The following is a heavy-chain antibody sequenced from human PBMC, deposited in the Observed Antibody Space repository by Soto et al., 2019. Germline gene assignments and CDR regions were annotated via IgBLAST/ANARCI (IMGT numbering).Heavy chain of an antibody. CDR3: SGDLTRQTLKWFRP. D-gene: IGHD4-4*01. CDR1: GYTFTDHY. J-gene: IGHJ5*02. Sequence: QVQLVQSGAEVKEPGASVKVSCRTSGYTFTDHYINWVRQAPGQGPEYMGWIHPNSGDTKYTQRFQGRGTMTRGQSNSTGYMEVRRVTSYGPAVYYCSGDLTRQTLKWFRPWGQGTLVTGSS. CDR2: IHPNSGDT. V-gene: IGHV1-2*02.